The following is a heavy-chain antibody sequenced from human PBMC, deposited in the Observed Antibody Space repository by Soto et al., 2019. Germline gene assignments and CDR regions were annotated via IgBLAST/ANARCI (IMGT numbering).Heavy chain of an antibody. CDR1: GASISTNRHN. Sequence: SETLPLTCTVSGASISTNRHNWAWVPQPPGKGLEWMGNIHYRGDTYFNPSLGSRLSMSVDTSKNQFSLRLTSVTDADTAVYYRARLPTGYPNWFDPWGQGTLVTVSS. CDR2: IHYRGDT. CDR3: ARLPTGYPNWFDP. J-gene: IGHJ5*02. D-gene: IGHD3-9*01. V-gene: IGHV4-39*01.